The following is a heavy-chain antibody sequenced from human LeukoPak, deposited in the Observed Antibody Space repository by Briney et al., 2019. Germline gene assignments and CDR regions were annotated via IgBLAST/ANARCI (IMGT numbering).Heavy chain of an antibody. CDR3: ARSGSSSGWPYFDY. Sequence: SETLSLTCTVSGDSISSGGYYWSWIRQHPGKGLEWIGYIHYSGSTYYNPSLKSRVTISVDTSKNQFSLKLSSVTAADTAVYYCARSGSSSGWPYFDYWGQGTLVTVSS. CDR2: IHYSGST. D-gene: IGHD6-19*01. V-gene: IGHV4-31*03. CDR1: GDSISSGGYY. J-gene: IGHJ4*02.